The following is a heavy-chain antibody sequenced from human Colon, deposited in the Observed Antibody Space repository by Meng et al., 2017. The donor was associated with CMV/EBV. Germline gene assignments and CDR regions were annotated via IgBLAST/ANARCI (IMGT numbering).Heavy chain of an antibody. D-gene: IGHD3-16*01. V-gene: IGHV3-30-3*01. CDR1: GFTFNTYT. Sequence: GESLKISCAASGFTFNTYTMHWVRQAPGKGLEWLAMISYDGCNQYYADSLKGRFTISRDNSKNTLYLQMTSLRAEDTALYYCARAASPYYVNSPWDSWGPGTLVTVSS. J-gene: IGHJ4*02. CDR3: ARAASPYYVNSPWDS. CDR2: ISYDGCNQ.